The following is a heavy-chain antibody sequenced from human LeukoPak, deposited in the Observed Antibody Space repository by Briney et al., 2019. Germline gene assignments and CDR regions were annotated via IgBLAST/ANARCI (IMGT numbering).Heavy chain of an antibody. D-gene: IGHD4-17*01. CDR2: IYYSGGT. V-gene: IGHV4-59*01. Sequence: SETLSLTCTVSGDSISGYHWSWIRQSPGKGLEWIGYIYYSGGTDYNPSLKSRVSISADTSKNQFSLKLRSVTAADTAVYYCTRQTYGDLRYNWFDPWGQGTLVTVSS. CDR1: GDSISGYH. J-gene: IGHJ5*02. CDR3: TRQTYGDLRYNWFDP.